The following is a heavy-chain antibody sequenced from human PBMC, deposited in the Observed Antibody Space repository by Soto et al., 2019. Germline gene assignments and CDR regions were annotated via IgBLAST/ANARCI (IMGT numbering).Heavy chain of an antibody. D-gene: IGHD2-21*01. CDR3: TRGRSVIANKDFEH. CDR2: MSLDGNSR. CDR1: GFAVSSYS. J-gene: IGHJ4*02. Sequence: QVQLVESGGGVVQPGTSLRLSCAASGFAVSSYSVHWVRQAPGKGLEWVAAMSLDGNSRYFADSVKCRFTISRDTSKNTWSLQMNSLGPEDSAVYHCTRGRSVIANKDFEHWGQGTQVTVSS. V-gene: IGHV3-30-3*01.